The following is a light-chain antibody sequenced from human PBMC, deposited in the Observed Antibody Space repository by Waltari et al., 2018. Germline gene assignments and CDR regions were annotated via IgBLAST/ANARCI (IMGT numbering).Light chain of an antibody. CDR2: GAS. J-gene: IGKJ4*01. CDR1: QSVSNNY. V-gene: IGKV3-20*01. Sequence: GTLSLSPGERATLSCRASQSVSNNYLNWYQQKPGQAPGLLIHGASSRATGIADRFSGSGSGTDFTLTISRLEPEDFAVYYCQQYDGIVLTFGGGTRVEI. CDR3: QQYDGIVLT.